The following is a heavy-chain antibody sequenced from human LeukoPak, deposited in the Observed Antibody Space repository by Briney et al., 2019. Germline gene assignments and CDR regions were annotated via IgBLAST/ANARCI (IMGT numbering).Heavy chain of an antibody. V-gene: IGHV3-7*01. Sequence: PGGSLRLSCAASGFTFSSYWMSWVRQAPGKGLEWVANIKQDGSEKYYVDSVKGRFTISRDNAKNSLYLQMNSLRAGDTAVYYCARDRGPGYSSSWYHYWGQGTLVTVSS. CDR1: GFTFSSYW. D-gene: IGHD6-13*01. J-gene: IGHJ4*02. CDR3: ARDRGPGYSSSWYHY. CDR2: IKQDGSEK.